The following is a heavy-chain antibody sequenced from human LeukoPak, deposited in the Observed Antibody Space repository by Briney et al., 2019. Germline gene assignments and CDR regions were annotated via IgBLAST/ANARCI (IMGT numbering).Heavy chain of an antibody. CDR2: INPDSGGT. CDR1: GYTFTGYY. CDR3: ARVFSSSSFLDY. Sequence: ASVKVSCKASGYTFTGYYIHWVRQAPGQGLEWMGWINPDSGGTNYAQKFLGRVTMTRDTSISTAYMELSSLRSDDTAVYYCARVFSSSSFLDYWGQGALVTVSS. D-gene: IGHD6-13*01. J-gene: IGHJ4*02. V-gene: IGHV1-2*02.